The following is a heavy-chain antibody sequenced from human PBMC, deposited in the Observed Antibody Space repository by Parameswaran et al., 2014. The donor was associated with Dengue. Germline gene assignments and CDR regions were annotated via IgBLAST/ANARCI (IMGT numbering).Heavy chain of an antibody. CDR1: GGSISSSSYY. CDR2: SIIVGAP. J-gene: IGHJ3*02. CDR3: AREKGGSYYADSSADAFDI. Sequence: SETLSLTCTVSGGSISSSSYYWGWIRQPPRKGLEWIGVSIIVGAPTTTRPSKSRVTISVDTSKNQFSLKLSSVTAADTAVYYCAREKGGSYYADSSADAFDIWGQGTMVTVSS. D-gene: IGHD1-26*01. V-gene: IGHV4-39*02.